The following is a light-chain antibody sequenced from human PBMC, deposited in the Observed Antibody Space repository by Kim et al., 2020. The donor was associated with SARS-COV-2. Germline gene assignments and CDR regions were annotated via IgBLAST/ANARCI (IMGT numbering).Light chain of an antibody. CDR1: RTVSTPF. CDR2: GSS. Sequence: LPPGERAPLSCKASRTVSTPFLAWYQQRPGQRPRLLISGSSTRATGIPDRFSGSSSGTDFTLTISRLEPEDFAVYYCQQYGTAPYTFGQGTKLEIK. V-gene: IGKV3-20*01. CDR3: QQYGTAPYT. J-gene: IGKJ2*01.